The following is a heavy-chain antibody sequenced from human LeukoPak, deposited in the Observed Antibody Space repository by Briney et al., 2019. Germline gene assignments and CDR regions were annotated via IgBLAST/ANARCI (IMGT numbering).Heavy chain of an antibody. V-gene: IGHV3-74*01. J-gene: IGHJ4*02. CDR1: GFTFSSYW. CDR2: INSGGSST. CDR3: ASSGMVRGVTTHDY. D-gene: IGHD3-10*01. Sequence: PGGSLRLSCAASGFTFSSYWMHWVRQAPGKGLVWVPRINSGGSSTSYADSVKGRFTISRDNAKNTLYLQMNSLRAEDTAVYYCASSGMVRGVTTHDYWGQGTLVTVSS.